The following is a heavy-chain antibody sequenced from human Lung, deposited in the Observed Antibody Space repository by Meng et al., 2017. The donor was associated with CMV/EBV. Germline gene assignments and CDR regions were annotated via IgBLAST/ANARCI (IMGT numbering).Heavy chain of an antibody. V-gene: IGHV3-21*01. CDR1: VFTLSDSN. J-gene: IGHJ5*02. CDR3: ATDKGEGFDP. D-gene: IGHD2-21*01. CDR2: ISSGSTSI. Sequence: EEEVGELGGGLVQPGGSLRLSCAAFVFTLSDSNMNWVRQAPGKGLEWVSSISSGSTSIYYADSVKGRFTISRDNAKNSLYLQMNSLRAEDTALYYCATDKGEGFDPWGQGTLVTVSS.